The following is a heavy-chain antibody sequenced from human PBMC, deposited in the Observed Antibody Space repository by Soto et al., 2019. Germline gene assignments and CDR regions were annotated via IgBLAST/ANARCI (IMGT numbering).Heavy chain of an antibody. CDR1: GYTFTSYG. D-gene: IGHD5-12*01. V-gene: IGHV1-18*04. CDR2: ISAYNGNT. J-gene: IGHJ5*02. Sequence: GASVKVSCKASGYTFTSYGISWVRQAPGQGLEWMGWISAYNGNTNYAQKLQGRVTMTTDTSTSTAYMELRSLRSDDTAVYYCARXHLRTGMVATRTFSRFDPWGQGTLVTVSS. CDR3: ARXHLRTGMVATRTFSRFDP.